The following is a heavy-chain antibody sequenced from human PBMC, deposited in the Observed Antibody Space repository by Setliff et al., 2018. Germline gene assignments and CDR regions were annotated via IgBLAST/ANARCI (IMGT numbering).Heavy chain of an antibody. J-gene: IGHJ4*02. Sequence: PSETLSLTCTVSGDSISSGSHYWGWIRQPPGKGLEWIGRIHYRGTTYSNVSLASRLTISVDTSKNQFSLKLTSVTAADTAVYYCARTGTHRYFDSWGQGTRVTVSS. CDR1: GDSISSGSHY. CDR2: IHYRGTT. V-gene: IGHV4-39*01. CDR3: ARTGTHRYFDS. D-gene: IGHD1-1*01.